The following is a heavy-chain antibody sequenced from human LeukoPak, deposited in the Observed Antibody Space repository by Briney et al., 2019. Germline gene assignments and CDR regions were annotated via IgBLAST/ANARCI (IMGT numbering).Heavy chain of an antibody. CDR3: ARLGVYYDFWSGPTDY. V-gene: IGHV5-51*01. J-gene: IGHJ4*02. D-gene: IGHD3-3*01. CDR1: GYSFTSYW. Sequence: GESLKISCKGSGYSFTSYWIGWVRPLPGKGLEWMGIIYPGDSDTRYSPSFQGQVTISADKSISTAYLQWSSLKASDTAMYYCARLGVYYDFWSGPTDYWGQGTLVTVSS. CDR2: IYPGDSDT.